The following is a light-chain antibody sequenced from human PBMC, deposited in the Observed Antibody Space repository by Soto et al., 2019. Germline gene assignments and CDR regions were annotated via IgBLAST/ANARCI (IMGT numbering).Light chain of an antibody. Sequence: EIVLTQSPGTLSLSPGERATLSCRASQSVNGNYLTWYQQKPGQAPRLLIYGASSRATGIPDRFSGSGSGTDFTLTISSLQPDDFATYYCQQYNSYPLTFGGGTKVEIK. CDR1: QSVNGNY. V-gene: IGKV3-20*01. CDR2: GAS. J-gene: IGKJ4*01. CDR3: QQYNSYPLT.